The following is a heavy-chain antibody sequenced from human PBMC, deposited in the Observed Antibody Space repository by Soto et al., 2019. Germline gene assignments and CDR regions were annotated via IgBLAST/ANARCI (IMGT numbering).Heavy chain of an antibody. D-gene: IGHD6-13*01. J-gene: IGHJ3*02. Sequence: PSETLSLTCTVSGGPISSYYWSWIRQPPGKGLEWIGYIYYSGSTNYNPSLKSRVTISVDTSKNQFSLKLSSVTAADTAVYYCAIAGYSSIEPALQIWGQGRMGTVSS. CDR3: AIAGYSSIEPALQI. CDR2: IYYSGST. V-gene: IGHV4-59*01. CDR1: GGPISSYY.